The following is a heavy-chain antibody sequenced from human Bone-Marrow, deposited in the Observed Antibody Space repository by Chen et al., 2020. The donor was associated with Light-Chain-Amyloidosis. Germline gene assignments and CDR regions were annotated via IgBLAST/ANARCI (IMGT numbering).Heavy chain of an antibody. D-gene: IGHD2-8*01. Sequence: EVQLLESGGGLVQPGGSLRLSCAASGFTVSSYAMSWVRQAPGKGLEWVSAISGSGGSTYYAASLTVRFTISRDNSKHTLYLHMNSLRSEVTAVYSCAKDLVHVLMVYAIKGHSEYGMDVWGQGTTFTVSS. CDR3: AKDLVHVLMVYAIKGHSEYGMDV. CDR2: ISGSGGST. J-gene: IGHJ6*02. CDR1: GFTVSSYA. V-gene: IGHV3-23*01.